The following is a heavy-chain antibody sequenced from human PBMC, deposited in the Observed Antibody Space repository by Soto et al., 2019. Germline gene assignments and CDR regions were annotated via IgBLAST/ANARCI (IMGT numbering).Heavy chain of an antibody. Sequence: QVQLVESGGGVVQPGRSLRLSCAASGFTFSSYGMHWVRQAPGKGLEWVAVISYDGSNKYYADSVKGRFTISRDNSKNTLYLQMNSLRAEDTAVYYCASRRWLACFDYWGQGTLVTVSS. CDR3: ASRRWLACFDY. D-gene: IGHD6-19*01. V-gene: IGHV3-30*03. J-gene: IGHJ4*02. CDR2: ISYDGSNK. CDR1: GFTFSSYG.